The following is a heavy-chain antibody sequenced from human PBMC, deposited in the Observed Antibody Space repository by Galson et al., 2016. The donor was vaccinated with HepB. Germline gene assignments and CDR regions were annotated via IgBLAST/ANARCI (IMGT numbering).Heavy chain of an antibody. CDR3: ADPPSGY. D-gene: IGHD6-25*01. J-gene: IGHJ4*02. V-gene: IGHV3-7*01. CDR1: GFTFTNYW. Sequence: SLRLSCAASGFTFTNYWMSWVRQAPGKGLDWVASANQDGSGKHYVDSVKGRFTISRDNAKNSLFLQMNSLRVEDTAVYFCADPPSGYWGQGVLVAVSS. CDR2: ANQDGSGK.